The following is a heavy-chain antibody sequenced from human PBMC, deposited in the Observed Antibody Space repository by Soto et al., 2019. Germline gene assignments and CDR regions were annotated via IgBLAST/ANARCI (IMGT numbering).Heavy chain of an antibody. Sequence: VESGGGLVQPRGSLRLSCAATGFTFINYAMSWVRQAPGKRLEWVAGIGGSGNHTFYADSARGRFTVTRDNSKNTVFLQMNSLTAEDTAIYYCAKDLGGYLVGPLDSWGQGTQVTV. V-gene: IGHV3-23*04. D-gene: IGHD5-12*01. J-gene: IGHJ4*02. CDR2: IGGSGNHT. CDR3: AKDLGGYLVGPLDS. CDR1: GFTFINYA.